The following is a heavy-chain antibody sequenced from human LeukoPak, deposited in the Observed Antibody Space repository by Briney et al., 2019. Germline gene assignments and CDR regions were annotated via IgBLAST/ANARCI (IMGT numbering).Heavy chain of an antibody. V-gene: IGHV3-13*01. D-gene: IGHD6-19*01. Sequence: GGSLRLSCAASGFTFSSYAMSWVRQATGKGLEWVSAIGTAGDTHYPGSVKGRFTVSRENAKNSLYLQMNSLRAGDTAVYYCVRDPSGRGMDVWGQGTTVTVSS. CDR3: VRDPSGRGMDV. J-gene: IGHJ6*02. CDR1: GFTFSSYA. CDR2: IGTAGDT.